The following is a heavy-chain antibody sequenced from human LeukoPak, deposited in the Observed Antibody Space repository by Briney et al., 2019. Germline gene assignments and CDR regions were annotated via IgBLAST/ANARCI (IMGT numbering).Heavy chain of an antibody. CDR3: ARDQALGGSYTPLVYFDY. CDR1: RYTFTGYY. CDR2: INPNSGGT. D-gene: IGHD1-26*01. V-gene: IGHV1-2*02. J-gene: IGHJ4*02. Sequence: ASVTVSCQASRYTFTGYYMHWVRQAPGQGLEWMGWINPNSGGTNYAQKFQGRVTMTRDTSTSPAYMELSRLRSDDTAVDYCARDQALGGSYTPLVYFDYWGQGTLVTVSS.